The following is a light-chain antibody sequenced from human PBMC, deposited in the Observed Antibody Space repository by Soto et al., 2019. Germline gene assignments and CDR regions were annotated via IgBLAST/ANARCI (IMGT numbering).Light chain of an antibody. Sequence: EIVMTQSPVTLSVSPGERDTLSCRASQNVNINLAWYQQRPGQAPRVLIYGASNRASGIPDRFSGSGSGTDFTLTISSLEPDDFALYYCQQYKDWPPLTFGGGTRVEIK. CDR1: QNVNIN. V-gene: IGKV3D-15*01. CDR3: QQYKDWPPLT. J-gene: IGKJ4*01. CDR2: GAS.